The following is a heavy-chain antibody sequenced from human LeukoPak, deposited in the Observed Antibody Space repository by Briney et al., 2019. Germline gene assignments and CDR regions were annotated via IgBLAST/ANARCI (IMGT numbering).Heavy chain of an antibody. V-gene: IGHV3-30*18. CDR1: GFTFSNYG. CDR2: ISYDASTK. Sequence: GNSLTLVCSPSGFTFSNYGMQWVRPAPGKGLEGVAVISYDASTKYYADSVKGRFTICRDNSKSTLYLQMNSLRAEDTAVYYCGKESGIRSYGAYFPHWGQGALVTDSS. CDR3: GKESGIRSYGAYFPH. J-gene: IGHJ1*01. D-gene: IGHD4-17*01.